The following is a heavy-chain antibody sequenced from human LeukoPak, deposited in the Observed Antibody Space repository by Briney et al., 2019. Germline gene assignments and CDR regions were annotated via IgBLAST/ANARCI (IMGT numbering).Heavy chain of an antibody. D-gene: IGHD6-6*01. J-gene: IGHJ6*02. V-gene: IGHV1-46*01. CDR3: AKDPYSSSSGGPYAMDV. Sequence: ASVKVSCKSSGYTFTSYYMYWVRQAPGQGLEWMGIINPSGGSTSYAQKFQGRVTMTRDTSTSTVYMELSSLRSEDTAVYYCAKDPYSSSSGGPYAMDVWGQGTTVTVSS. CDR2: INPSGGST. CDR1: GYTFTSYY.